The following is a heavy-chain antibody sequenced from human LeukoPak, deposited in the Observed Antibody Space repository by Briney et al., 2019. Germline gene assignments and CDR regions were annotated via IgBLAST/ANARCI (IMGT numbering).Heavy chain of an antibody. CDR3: ARDRRSMVRGQNWFDP. Sequence: GGSLRLSCADSGFTFSNYWMSWVRQAPGKGLEWVANIKEDGGGTYYVDSLRGRFTISRDNAKKSLYLQLSSLRVEDTAVYYCARDRRSMVRGQNWFDPWGQGTLVTVSS. J-gene: IGHJ5*02. CDR1: GFTFSNYW. V-gene: IGHV3-7*01. D-gene: IGHD3-10*01. CDR2: IKEDGGGT.